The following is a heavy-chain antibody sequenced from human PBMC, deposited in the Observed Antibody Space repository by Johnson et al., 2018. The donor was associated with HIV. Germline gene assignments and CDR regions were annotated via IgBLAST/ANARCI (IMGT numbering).Heavy chain of an antibody. J-gene: IGHJ3*02. CDR1: GFTFSSYA. Sequence: QVQLVESGGGVVQPGRSLRLSCAASGFTFSSYAMPWVRQATGKGLEWVAVISSDGSNKYDGASVKGRFTISRDNSKNTLYLQRNSLRVEDTAVYYCARDAAKLEEDDAFDIWGQGTMVTVSS. CDR3: ARDAAKLEEDDAFDI. CDR2: ISSDGSNK. V-gene: IGHV3-30*04. D-gene: IGHD1-1*01.